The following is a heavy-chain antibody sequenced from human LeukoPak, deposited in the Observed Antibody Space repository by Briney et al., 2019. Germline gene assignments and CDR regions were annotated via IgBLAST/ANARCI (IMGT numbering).Heavy chain of an antibody. D-gene: IGHD1-26*01. Sequence: ASVKVSCKASGGTFSSYAISWVRQAPGQGLEWMGGIIPIFGTANYAQKFQGRVTITADESTSTAYMELSSLRFEDTAVYYCAREGVGATKRGAFDYWGQGTLATVSS. CDR1: GGTFSSYA. CDR2: IIPIFGTA. CDR3: AREGVGATKRGAFDY. V-gene: IGHV1-69*13. J-gene: IGHJ4*02.